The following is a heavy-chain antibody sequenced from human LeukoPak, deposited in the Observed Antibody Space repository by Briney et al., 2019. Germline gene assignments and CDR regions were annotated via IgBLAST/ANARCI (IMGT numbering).Heavy chain of an antibody. D-gene: IGHD6-19*01. V-gene: IGHV1-69*04. CDR3: ARGAEVESSRGFFDY. CDR1: GGTFSSYA. Sequence: ASVKVSCKASGGTFSSYAISWVRQAPGQGLEWMGRIIPILGIANYAQKFQGRVTITADKSTSTAYMELSSLRSEDTAVYYCARGAEVESSRGFFDYWGQGTLVTVSS. CDR2: IIPILGIA. J-gene: IGHJ4*02.